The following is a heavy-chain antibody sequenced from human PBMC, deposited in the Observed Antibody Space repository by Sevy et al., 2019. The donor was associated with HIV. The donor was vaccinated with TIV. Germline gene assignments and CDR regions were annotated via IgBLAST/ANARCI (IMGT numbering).Heavy chain of an antibody. J-gene: IGHJ4*02. D-gene: IGHD5-18*01. CDR1: GFTVSNNY. CDR2: IYSDGST. Sequence: GGSLRLSCAASGFTVSNNYMNWVRQAPGKGLEWVSVIYSDGSTYYEDSVKGRFTISRDNSKNTLFLQMNSLRADDTAVYYCARVPPYSYGFGVDYWGQGTLVTVSS. CDR3: ARVPPYSYGFGVDY. V-gene: IGHV3-53*01.